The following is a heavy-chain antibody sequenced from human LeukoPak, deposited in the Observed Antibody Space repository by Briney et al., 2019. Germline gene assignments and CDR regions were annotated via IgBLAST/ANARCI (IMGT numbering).Heavy chain of an antibody. CDR1: GFTFSSYA. Sequence: GRSLRLSCAASGFTFSSYAMHWVRQAPGKGLEWVAVISYDGSNKYYADSVKGRFTISRDNSKNTLYLQMNSLRAEDTAVYHCAKLTGEPADYWGQGTLVTVSS. J-gene: IGHJ4*02. D-gene: IGHD1-14*01. V-gene: IGHV3-30-3*02. CDR3: AKLTGEPADY. CDR2: ISYDGSNK.